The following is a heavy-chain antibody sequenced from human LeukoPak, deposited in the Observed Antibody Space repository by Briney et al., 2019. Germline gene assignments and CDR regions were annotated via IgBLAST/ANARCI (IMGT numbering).Heavy chain of an antibody. CDR3: AKGRGYSYGWLDY. J-gene: IGHJ4*02. CDR1: GFTFSSYG. CDR2: IWYDGSNK. V-gene: IGHV3-33*06. Sequence: PGGSLRLSCAASGFTFSSYGMHWVRQAPGKGLEWVAVIWYDGSNKYYADSVKGRFTISRDNSKNTLYLQMNSLRAEDTAVYYCAKGRGYSYGWLDYWGQGTLVTVSS. D-gene: IGHD5-18*01.